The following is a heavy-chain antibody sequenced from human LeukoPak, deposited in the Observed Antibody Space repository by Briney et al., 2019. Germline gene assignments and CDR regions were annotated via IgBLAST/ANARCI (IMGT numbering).Heavy chain of an antibody. D-gene: IGHD3-22*01. J-gene: IGHJ4*02. V-gene: IGHV1-69*13. CDR3: ARDQNPDTTYYYDSSGYLQAPSFDY. CDR1: GGTFSSYA. CDR2: IIPIFGTA. Sequence: SVKVSCKASGGTFSSYAISWVRQAPGQGLEWMGGIIPIFGTANYAQKFQGRVTITADESTSTAYMGLSSLRSEDTAVYYCARDQNPDTTYYYDSSGYLQAPSFDYWGQGTLVTVSS.